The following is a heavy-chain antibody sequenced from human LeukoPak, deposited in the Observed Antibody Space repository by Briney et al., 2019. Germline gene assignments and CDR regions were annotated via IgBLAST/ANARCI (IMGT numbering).Heavy chain of an antibody. V-gene: IGHV3-9*01. J-gene: IGHJ6*02. Sequence: TGGSLRLSCAASGFTFGDYAMHWVRQAPGKGLEWVSGINWKSNNIGYADSVKGRFTISSDNAKNSLYLQMNSLRTEDTALYYCARDRAGYFYAMDVWGQGTSVTVSS. CDR3: ARDRAGYFYAMDV. CDR2: INWKSNNI. CDR1: GFTFGDYA. D-gene: IGHD6-13*01.